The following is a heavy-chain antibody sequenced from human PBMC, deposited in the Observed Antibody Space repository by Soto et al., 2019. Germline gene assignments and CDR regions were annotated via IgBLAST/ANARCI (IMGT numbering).Heavy chain of an antibody. CDR1: GGSFSGYY. J-gene: IGHJ4*02. D-gene: IGHD3-22*01. CDR2: INHSGST. Sequence: QVQLQQWGAGLLKPSETLSLTCAVYGGSFSGYYWNWIRQPPGKGLEWIGEINHSGSTNYNPSLKSQVTVSVDTSKTQFSLKLTSVTAADTAVYYCARRPYYDSSGPFDYWRQGTLVTVSS. V-gene: IGHV4-34*01. CDR3: ARRPYYDSSGPFDY.